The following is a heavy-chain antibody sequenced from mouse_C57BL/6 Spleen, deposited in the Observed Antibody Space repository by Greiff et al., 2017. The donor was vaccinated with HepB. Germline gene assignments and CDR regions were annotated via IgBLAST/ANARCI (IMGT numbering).Heavy chain of an antibody. V-gene: IGHV5-6*02. D-gene: IGHD1-1*01. CDR2: ISSGGSYT. Sequence: EVKLVESGGDLVKPGGSLKLSCAASGFTFSSYGMSWVRQTPDQRLEWVATISSGGSYTYYPDSVKGRFTISRDNAKNTLYLQMSSLKSEDTAMYYCARRGGSSYYFDYWGQGTTLTVSS. J-gene: IGHJ2*01. CDR1: GFTFSSYG. CDR3: ARRGGSSYYFDY.